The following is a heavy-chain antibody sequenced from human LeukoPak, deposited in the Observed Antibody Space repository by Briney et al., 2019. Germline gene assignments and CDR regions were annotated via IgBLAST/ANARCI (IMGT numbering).Heavy chain of an antibody. CDR3: AKAYGLGCYDGPVDY. CDR2: VSWNSDTI. D-gene: IGHD3-10*01. CDR1: GFTFDEYA. J-gene: IGHJ4*02. Sequence: GGSLRVSCAAAGFTFDEYAMHWVRQAPGKGVEWVAGVSWNSDTIAYADSVRGRFTISRDNAENSVYLQMNSLRAEDTALYHCAKAYGLGCYDGPVDYWGQGTLVTVSS. V-gene: IGHV3-9*01.